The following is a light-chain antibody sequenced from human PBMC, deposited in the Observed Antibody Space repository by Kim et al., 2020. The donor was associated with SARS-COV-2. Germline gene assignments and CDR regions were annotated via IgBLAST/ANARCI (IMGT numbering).Light chain of an antibody. CDR1: SLRSYY. CDR3: NSRDTNDNVV. J-gene: IGLJ2*01. Sequence: VALGQPVRITCQGDSLRSYYATWYQQKPGQAPILLIYAKNNRPSGIPDRFSGSSSGNTASLTITGAQAEDEADYYCNSRDTNDNVVFGGGTSLTVL. CDR2: AKN. V-gene: IGLV3-19*01.